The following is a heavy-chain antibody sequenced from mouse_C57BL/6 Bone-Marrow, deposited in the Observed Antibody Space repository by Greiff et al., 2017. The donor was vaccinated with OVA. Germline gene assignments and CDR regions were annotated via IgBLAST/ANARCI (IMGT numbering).Heavy chain of an antibody. Sequence: VQLPQSGAELVRPGASVQLSCTASGFNIKDDYMHWVKPRPEQGLGWVGWIAPENGDTEYASKFQGKATITADTSSNTAYLQLSSLTSEDTAVYYCTTYGYDLFAYWGQGTLVTVSA. CDR1: GFNIKDDY. V-gene: IGHV14-4*01. CDR3: TTYGYDLFAY. D-gene: IGHD2-2*01. J-gene: IGHJ3*01. CDR2: IAPENGDT.